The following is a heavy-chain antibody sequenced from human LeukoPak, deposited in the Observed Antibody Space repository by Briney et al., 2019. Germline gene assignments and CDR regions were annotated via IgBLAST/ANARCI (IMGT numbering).Heavy chain of an antibody. D-gene: IGHD6-13*01. CDR3: ARSFRSSWYYYYYGMDV. Sequence: ASVKVSCKASGGTFSSYAISWVRQAPGQGLEWMGGIIPIFGTANYAQKFQGRVTITADESTSTAYMELSSLRSEDTAVYYCARSFRSSWYYYYYGMDVWGQGTTVTVSS. CDR1: GGTFSSYA. CDR2: IIPIFGTA. V-gene: IGHV1-69*13. J-gene: IGHJ6*02.